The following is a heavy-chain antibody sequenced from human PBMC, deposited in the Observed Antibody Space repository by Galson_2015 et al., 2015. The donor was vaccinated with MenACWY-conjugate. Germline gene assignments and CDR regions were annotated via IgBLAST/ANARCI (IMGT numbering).Heavy chain of an antibody. Sequence: SLTCAVYGGSFSGYYWSWIRQPPGKGLEWIGEINHSGSTNYNPSLKSRVTISVDTSKNQFSLKLSSVTAADTAVYYCARAASLSGSYSPFDYWGQGTLVTVSS. CDR1: GGSFSGYY. V-gene: IGHV4-34*01. CDR2: INHSGST. D-gene: IGHD1-26*01. CDR3: ARAASLSGSYSPFDY. J-gene: IGHJ4*02.